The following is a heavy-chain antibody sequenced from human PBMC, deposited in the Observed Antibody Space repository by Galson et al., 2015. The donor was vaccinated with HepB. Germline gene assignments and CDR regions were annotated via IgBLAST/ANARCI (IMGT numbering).Heavy chain of an antibody. CDR3: ARLKTNGWYRLDYYYGMDV. V-gene: IGHV4-59*08. CDR1: GDSISTYY. J-gene: IGHJ6*02. CDR2: IYYRRST. D-gene: IGHD6-19*01. Sequence: ETLSLTCTVSGDSISTYYWNWIRQPPGKGLEWIGYIYYRRSTYYNPSLKSRVTISVDTSKNQFSLRLSSVTAADTAIYYCARLKTNGWYRLDYYYGMDVWGQGTTVTVSS.